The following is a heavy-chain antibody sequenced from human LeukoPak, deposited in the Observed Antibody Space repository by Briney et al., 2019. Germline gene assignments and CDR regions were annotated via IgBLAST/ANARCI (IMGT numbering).Heavy chain of an antibody. CDR2: ISAYNGNT. D-gene: IGHD4-11*01. Sequence: ASVKVSCKASGYTFTSYGITWVRQARGQGLEWMGWISAYNGNTNYAQKFQGRVTMTTDTSTSTACMELRSLRSDDTAVYYCARDSSHTDYLLYYYGMDVWGQGTTVTVSS. CDR3: ARDSSHTDYLLYYYGMDV. CDR1: GYTFTSYG. V-gene: IGHV1-18*01. J-gene: IGHJ6*02.